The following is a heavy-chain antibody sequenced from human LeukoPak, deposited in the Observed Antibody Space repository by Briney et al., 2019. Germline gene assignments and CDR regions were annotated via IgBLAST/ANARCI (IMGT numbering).Heavy chain of an antibody. Sequence: ASVKVSCKASGYSFTGYYMHWVRQAPGQGLEWMGWFNPNSGGTYYAQKFQGRVTMTGDTSISTAYMELSSLTSDDTAVYFCARVVKVAGTRGYFDSWGQGTLVAVSS. CDR1: GYSFTGYY. CDR2: FNPNSGGT. CDR3: ARVVKVAGTRGYFDS. D-gene: IGHD6-19*01. V-gene: IGHV1-2*02. J-gene: IGHJ4*02.